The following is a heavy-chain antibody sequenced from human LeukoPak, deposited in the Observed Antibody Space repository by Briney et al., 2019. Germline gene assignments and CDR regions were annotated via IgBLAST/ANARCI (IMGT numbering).Heavy chain of an antibody. CDR2: ISYDGSNK. Sequence: GGSLRLCCAASGFTFSSYAMHWVRQAPGKGLEWVAVISYDGSNKYYADSVKGRFTISRDNSKNTLYLQTNSLRAEDTAVYYCARAYSYGYYFDYRGQGTLVTVYS. V-gene: IGHV3-30*01. J-gene: IGHJ4*02. CDR3: ARAYSYGYYFDY. D-gene: IGHD5-18*01. CDR1: GFTFSSYA.